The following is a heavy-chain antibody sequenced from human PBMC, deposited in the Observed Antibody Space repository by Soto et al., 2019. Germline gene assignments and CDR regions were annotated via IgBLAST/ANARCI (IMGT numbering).Heavy chain of an antibody. J-gene: IGHJ5*02. CDR3: ARGTVTTDRWFGP. D-gene: IGHD2-2*01. CDR1: GDSISSGGYH. Sequence: QVQLQESGPGLVKPSQTLSLTCTVSGDSISSGGYHWSWIRQHPVKGLEWIGYIYHCGSRYYNPPFKSRVDMPVDTSKNQSSTRLNSVTAADTAVYYCARGTVTTDRWFGPWGQGTLVTVSS. V-gene: IGHV4-31*03. CDR2: IYHCGSR.